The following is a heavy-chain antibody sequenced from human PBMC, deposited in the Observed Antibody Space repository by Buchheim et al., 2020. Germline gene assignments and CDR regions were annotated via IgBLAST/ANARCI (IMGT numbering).Heavy chain of an antibody. V-gene: IGHV4-59*01. Sequence: QVQLQESGPGLVKPSETLSLTCTVSGGSISSYYWSWIRQPPGKGLECIGYIYYSGSTNYNPSLKSRVTLSVDTPKNQFSLKLSSVTAADTAVYYCARDVSSSWYFDYWGQGTL. CDR1: GGSISSYY. CDR2: IYYSGST. J-gene: IGHJ4*02. CDR3: ARDVSSSWYFDY. D-gene: IGHD6-13*01.